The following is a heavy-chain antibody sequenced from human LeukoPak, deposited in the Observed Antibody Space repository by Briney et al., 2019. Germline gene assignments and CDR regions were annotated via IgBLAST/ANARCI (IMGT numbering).Heavy chain of an antibody. CDR1: GGSISSSNW. V-gene: IGHV4-4*02. CDR2: IYHSGST. J-gene: IGHJ5*02. CDR3: ARLTMVRGDPNWFDP. D-gene: IGHD3-10*01. Sequence: SGTLSLTCAVSGGSISSSNWWSWVRQPPGKGQEWIGEIYHSGSTNYNPSLKSRVTISVDKSKNQFSLKLSSVTAADTAVYYCARLTMVRGDPNWFDPWGQGTLVTVSS.